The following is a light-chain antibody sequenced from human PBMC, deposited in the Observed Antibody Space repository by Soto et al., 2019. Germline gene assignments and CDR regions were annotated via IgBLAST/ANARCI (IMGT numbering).Light chain of an antibody. CDR2: DAS. J-gene: IGKJ1*01. V-gene: IGKV1-5*01. Sequence: DIPMTQSPSTLSASVGDRITITCRASQSIGSLLAWYQQKPGKAPKLLIYDASTLESGVPLRFRGSGSGTEFTLTISSLQPDDIVTYYCQRYNSHSWTFGQGTKVEIK. CDR3: QRYNSHSWT. CDR1: QSIGSL.